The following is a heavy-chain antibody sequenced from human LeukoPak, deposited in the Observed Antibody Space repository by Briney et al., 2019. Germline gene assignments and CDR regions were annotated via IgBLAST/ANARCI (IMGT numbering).Heavy chain of an antibody. CDR2: INSDGSST. Sequence: GGSLRLSCAASGFTFSSYWMHWVRHAPGKGLVWVSRINSDGSSTSYADSVKGRFTISRDNSKDTLYLQMNSLRAEDTAVYYCARVTRGYGIDYWGQGTLVSVSS. D-gene: IGHD5-12*01. CDR1: GFTFSSYW. J-gene: IGHJ4*02. CDR3: ARVTRGYGIDY. V-gene: IGHV3-74*01.